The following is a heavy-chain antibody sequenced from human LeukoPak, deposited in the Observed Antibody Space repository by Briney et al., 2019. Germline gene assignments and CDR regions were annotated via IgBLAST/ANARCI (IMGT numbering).Heavy chain of an antibody. CDR1: GGSIRSYY. D-gene: IGHD6-19*01. CDR2: VSYSGST. J-gene: IGHJ4*02. V-gene: IGHV4-59*01. CDR3: AKWHSDWHAFDS. Sequence: PSETLSLTCSVSGGSIRSYYYNWIRQPPGKGLEWIGYVSYSGSTKYNPSLNSRVTLSVDTSKNQLSLRLSSVTAADTALYYRAKWHSDWHAFDSWGQGTLVTVSS.